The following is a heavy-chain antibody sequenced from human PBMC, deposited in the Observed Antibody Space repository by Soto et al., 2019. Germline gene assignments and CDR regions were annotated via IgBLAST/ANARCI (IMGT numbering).Heavy chain of an antibody. J-gene: IGHJ4*02. CDR2: INSDSGRT. CDR1: GFPFSSHA. CDR3: AKIYADYDN. Sequence: GGSLRLSCTASGFPFSSHAMSWVRQAPGKGLEWVSSINSDSGRTYYADSVKGRFTTSRDNSRNTLYLQMNSLRAEDTAVYFCAKIYADYDNWGQGTQVTVSS. V-gene: IGHV3-23*01. D-gene: IGHD3-16*01.